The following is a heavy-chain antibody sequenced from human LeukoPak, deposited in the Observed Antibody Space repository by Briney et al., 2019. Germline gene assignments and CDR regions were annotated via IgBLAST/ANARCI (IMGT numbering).Heavy chain of an antibody. CDR1: GYTFTSYG. CDR2: ISGYNGNT. J-gene: IGHJ5*02. V-gene: IGHV1-18*01. Sequence: ASVKVSCKASGYTFTSYGISWVRRAPGQGLEWMGWISGYNGNTNYAQKFQGRITMTTDTSTSTVHMELRSLRSDDTAVYYCARDGTTGTTFRFDPWGQGTLVTVSS. D-gene: IGHD1-1*01. CDR3: ARDGTTGTTFRFDP.